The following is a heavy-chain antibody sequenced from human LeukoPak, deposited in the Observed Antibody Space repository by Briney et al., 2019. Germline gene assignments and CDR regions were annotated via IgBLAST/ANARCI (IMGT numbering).Heavy chain of an antibody. Sequence: GGSLRLSCAASGFTFISYSMHWVRQAPGKGLECVAVISYDGSDEYYADSVKGRFTISRDDSQNTSYLQMNTLRAEDTAIYYCARAPSMVRGVVTWGWYLDLWGRGTLVTVSS. CDR1: GFTFISYS. V-gene: IGHV3-30*01. CDR2: ISYDGSDE. D-gene: IGHD3-10*01. J-gene: IGHJ2*01. CDR3: ARAPSMVRGVVTWGWYLDL.